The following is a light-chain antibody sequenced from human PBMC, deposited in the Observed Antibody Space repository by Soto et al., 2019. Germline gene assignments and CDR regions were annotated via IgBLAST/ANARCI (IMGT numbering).Light chain of an antibody. CDR3: QSDDSRVGLYVV. CDR1: RSNLGAGND. V-gene: IGLV1-40*01. Sequence: QSVLTQPPSVSGAPGQRVTIYCTGSRSNLGAGNDVHWYQQITGADPKLLIYGNTHRPSGVPDRFSASKSGTSASLAITGLQAEDEADYYCQSDDSRVGLYVVFGGGTKLTVL. CDR2: GNT. J-gene: IGLJ2*01.